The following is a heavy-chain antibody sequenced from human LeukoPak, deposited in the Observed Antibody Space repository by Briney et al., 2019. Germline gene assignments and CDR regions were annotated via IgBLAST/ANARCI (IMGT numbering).Heavy chain of an antibody. CDR3: ARGIVVVPAAIGRYKYFDY. Sequence: PGGSLRLSCAASGFTFSSYNMNWVRQAPGKGLEWVSSISSSDSYIYYADSVKGRFTISRDNAKNSLYLQMNSLRAEDTAVYYCARGIVVVPAAIGRYKYFDYWAQETLVPVSS. J-gene: IGHJ4*02. V-gene: IGHV3-21*01. CDR1: GFTFSSYN. D-gene: IGHD2-2*01. CDR2: ISSSDSYI.